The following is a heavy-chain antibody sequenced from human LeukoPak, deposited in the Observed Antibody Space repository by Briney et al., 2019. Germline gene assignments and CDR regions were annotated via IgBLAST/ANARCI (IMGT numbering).Heavy chain of an antibody. J-gene: IGHJ4*02. CDR1: GYSFTSYW. Sequence: GESLKISCKGSGYSFTSYWIGWVRQMPGKGLEWMGIICPGDSDTRYSPSFQGQVTISADKSISTAYLQWSSLKASDTAMYYCARHLGRIAATAPLDYWGQGTLVTVSS. CDR3: ARHLGRIAATAPLDY. V-gene: IGHV5-51*01. CDR2: ICPGDSDT. D-gene: IGHD6-13*01.